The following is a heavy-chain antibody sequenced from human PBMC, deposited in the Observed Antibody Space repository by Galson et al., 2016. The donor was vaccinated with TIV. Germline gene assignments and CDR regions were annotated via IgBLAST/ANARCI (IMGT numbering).Heavy chain of an antibody. CDR3: ARPGSYDGDRRGAFDL. D-gene: IGHD5-12*01. CDR2: ITYTSATI. J-gene: IGHJ3*01. Sequence: SLRLSCAASGFTFSSWHMDWVRQAPGEGLEWISFITYTSATIYYADSVTGRFTVSRDNAKNSLYLQMNSLRAEDKAVYYCARPGSYDGDRRGAFDLWGQGTMVTVSP. CDR1: GFTFSSWH. V-gene: IGHV3-48*04.